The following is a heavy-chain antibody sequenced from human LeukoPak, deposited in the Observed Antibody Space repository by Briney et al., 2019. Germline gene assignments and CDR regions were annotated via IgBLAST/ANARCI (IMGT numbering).Heavy chain of an antibody. CDR3: ARDWRIVVVPAAMIY. CDR1: GYTFTGYY. D-gene: IGHD2-2*01. J-gene: IGHJ4*02. CDR2: INPNSGGT. V-gene: IGHV1-2*02. Sequence: GASVKVSCKASGYTFTGYYMHWVRQAPGQGLEWMGWINPNSGGTNYAQKFQGRVTMTRDTSISTAYMELSRLRSDDTAVYYCARDWRIVVVPAAMIYWGQGTLVTVSS.